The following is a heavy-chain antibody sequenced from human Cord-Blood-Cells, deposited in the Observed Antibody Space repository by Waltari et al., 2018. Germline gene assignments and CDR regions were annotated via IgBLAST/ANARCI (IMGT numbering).Heavy chain of an antibody. V-gene: IGHV1-69*01. CDR1: GGTFSSFA. D-gene: IGHD4-17*01. J-gene: IGHJ4*02. CDR3: ARDMHERHDYGGNYFDY. Sequence: QVQLVQSGAEVKKPGSSVMVPCQASGGTFSSFAISWVRQAPGQGLEWMGAIIPILGTANYAQKFQGGVTITADESTSTAYMEQSNLRSEDTAVYYCARDMHERHDYGGNYFDYWGQGTLVTVSS. CDR2: IIPILGTA.